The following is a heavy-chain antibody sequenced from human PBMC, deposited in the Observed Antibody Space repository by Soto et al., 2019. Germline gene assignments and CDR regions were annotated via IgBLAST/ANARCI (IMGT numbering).Heavy chain of an antibody. V-gene: IGHV1-18*01. CDR3: ARVSWIQLWFFFDY. J-gene: IGHJ4*02. D-gene: IGHD5-18*01. CDR1: GYTFNSYG. CDR2: ISAYNGNT. Sequence: ASVKVSCKASGYTFNSYGISWVRQAPGQGLEWMGWISAYNGNTNYAQKLQDRVTMTTDTSTSTAYMELRSLRSDDTAVYYCARVSWIQLWFFFDYWGQGTLVTVSS.